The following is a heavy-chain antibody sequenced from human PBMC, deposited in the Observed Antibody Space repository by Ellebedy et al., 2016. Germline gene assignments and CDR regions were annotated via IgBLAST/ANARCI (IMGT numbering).Heavy chain of an antibody. D-gene: IGHD3-10*01. V-gene: IGHV1-2*04. Sequence: ASVKVSXKASRYTFTGYYMHWVRQAPGQGLEWMGWINPNSGGTNYAQKFQGWVTMTRDTSISTAYMELSRLRSDDTAVYYCARGDPSTMVRGIIRRNGMDVWGQGTTVTVSS. J-gene: IGHJ6*02. CDR1: RYTFTGYY. CDR2: INPNSGGT. CDR3: ARGDPSTMVRGIIRRNGMDV.